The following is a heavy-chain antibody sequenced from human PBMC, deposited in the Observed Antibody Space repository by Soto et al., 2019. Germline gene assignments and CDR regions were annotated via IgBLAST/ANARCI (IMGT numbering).Heavy chain of an antibody. CDR2: IIPIFGTA. CDR1: GGTFSSYA. J-gene: IGHJ4*02. CDR3: VPSGYCSGGSCYSKPGY. Sequence: ASVKVSCKACGGTFSSYAISWVRQAPGQGLEWMGGIIPIFGTANYAQKFQGRVTITADESTSTAYMELSSLRSEDTAVYYCVPSGYCSGGSCYSKPGYWGQGTLVTVSS. D-gene: IGHD2-15*01. V-gene: IGHV1-69*13.